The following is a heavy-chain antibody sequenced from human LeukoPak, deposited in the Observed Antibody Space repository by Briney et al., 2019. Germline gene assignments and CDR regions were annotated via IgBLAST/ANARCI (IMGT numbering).Heavy chain of an antibody. D-gene: IGHD1-7*01. V-gene: IGHV3-64D*09. CDR3: VKLTITGTTFDY. J-gene: IGHJ4*02. CDR1: GFTFSTYP. Sequence: GGSLRLSYSASGFTFSTYPMHWVRQAPGKGLEYVSAISSNGGRTYYADSVKGRFTISRDNSKNTLYLQMSSLRTEDTAVYYCVKLTITGTTFDYWGQGTLVTVSS. CDR2: ISSNGGRT.